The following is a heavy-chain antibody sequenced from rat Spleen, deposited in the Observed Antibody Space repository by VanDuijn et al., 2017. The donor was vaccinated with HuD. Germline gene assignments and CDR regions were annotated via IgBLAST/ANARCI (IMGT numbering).Heavy chain of an antibody. CDR2: IWTGGNT. J-gene: IGHJ2*01. D-gene: IGHD4-6*01. CDR1: GFSLTSHH. CDR3: ARFGGEFDY. V-gene: IGHV2-43*01. Sequence: QVQLKESGPGLVKPSQTLSLTCTVSGFSLTSHHVSWVRQPPGKGLEWMGVIWTGGNTAYNSLLKSRMSISRDTSQGQVFLKMNSLQTENTATYYCARFGGEFDYWGQGVMVTVSS.